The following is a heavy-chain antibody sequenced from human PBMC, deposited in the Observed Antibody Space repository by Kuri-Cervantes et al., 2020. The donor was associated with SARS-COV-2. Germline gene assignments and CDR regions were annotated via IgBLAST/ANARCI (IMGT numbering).Heavy chain of an antibody. V-gene: IGHV4-39*01. D-gene: IGHD3-3*01. CDR2: IYYSGST. Sequence: ESLKISCTVSGGSISSSSYYWGWIRQPPGKGLEWIGSIYYSGSTYYNPSLKSRVTISVDTSKNQFSLKLSSVTAADTAVYYCARHFVTIFFWSRCRFDPWGQGTLVTVSS. CDR1: GGSISSSSYY. J-gene: IGHJ5*02. CDR3: ARHFVTIFFWSRCRFDP.